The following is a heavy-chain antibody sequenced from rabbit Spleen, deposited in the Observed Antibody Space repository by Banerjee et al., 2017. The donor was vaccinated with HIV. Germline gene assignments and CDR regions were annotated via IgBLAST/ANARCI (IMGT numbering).Heavy chain of an antibody. CDR1: GFDFSGYG. Sequence: QLEESAGGLVQPGGSLKLSCKASGFDFSGYGVSWVRQAPGKGLEWIGYIDPVFGITYFANWVNGRFTISSHNAQNTLFLQLNSLTAADTATYFCVREVAARFKLWGPGTLVTVS. CDR3: VREVAARFKL. J-gene: IGHJ4*01. D-gene: IGHD4-1*01. V-gene: IGHV1S7*01. CDR2: IDPVFGIT.